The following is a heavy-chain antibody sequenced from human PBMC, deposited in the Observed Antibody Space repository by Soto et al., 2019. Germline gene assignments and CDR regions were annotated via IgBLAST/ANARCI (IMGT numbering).Heavy chain of an antibody. CDR3: ASRPLLSYKHYSGWYNY. CDR2: ISAYNGNT. J-gene: IGHJ4*02. V-gene: IGHV1-18*01. Sequence: QVQLVQSGAEVKKPGASVKVSCKASGYTFTSYGISWVRQAPGQGLEWMGWISAYNGNTNYAQKLQGRVTMTTDTSTSTAYMELRSMRSDDTAVYYCASRPLLSYKHYSGWYNYWGQGTLVTVSS. CDR1: GYTFTSYG. D-gene: IGHD6-19*01.